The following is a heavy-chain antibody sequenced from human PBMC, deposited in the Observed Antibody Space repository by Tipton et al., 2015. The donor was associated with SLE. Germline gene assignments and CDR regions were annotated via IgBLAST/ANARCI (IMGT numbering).Heavy chain of an antibody. V-gene: IGHV3-66*01. D-gene: IGHD6-25*01. CDR1: GFTVSSNY. CDR3: ARDKRMDY. Sequence: ALRLSCAASGFTVSSNYMSWVRQAPGKGLEWVSVIYSGGSTYYADSVKGRFTISRDNSKNTLYLQMNSLRAEDTAVYYCARDKRMDYWGQGTLVTVSS. J-gene: IGHJ4*02. CDR2: IYSGGST.